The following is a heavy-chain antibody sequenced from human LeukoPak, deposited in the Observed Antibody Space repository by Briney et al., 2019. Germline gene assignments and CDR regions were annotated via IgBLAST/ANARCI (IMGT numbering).Heavy chain of an antibody. CDR3: AREGDGYNFSHDY. CDR2: INPNSGGT. J-gene: IGHJ4*02. Sequence: GASVKVSCKASGYTFTGYYMHWVRQAPGQGLEWMGWINPNSGGTNYAQKFQGRVTMTRDTSISTAYMELSRLRSDDTAVYYYAREGDGYNFSHDYWGQGTLVTVSS. D-gene: IGHD5-24*01. V-gene: IGHV1-2*02. CDR1: GYTFTGYY.